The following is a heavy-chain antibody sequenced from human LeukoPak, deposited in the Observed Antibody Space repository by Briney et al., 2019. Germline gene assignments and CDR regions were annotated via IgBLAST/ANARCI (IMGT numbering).Heavy chain of an antibody. D-gene: IGHD2/OR15-2a*01. Sequence: GGSLRLSCAASGNYWMHWVRQAPGKGLVWVSHINSDGSWTSYADSVKGRFTISKDNAKNTVYLQMNNLRAVDTAVYYCVSFYEAYWGRGTLVTVSS. CDR2: INSDGSWT. J-gene: IGHJ4*02. CDR1: GNYW. CDR3: VSFYEAY. V-gene: IGHV3-74*01.